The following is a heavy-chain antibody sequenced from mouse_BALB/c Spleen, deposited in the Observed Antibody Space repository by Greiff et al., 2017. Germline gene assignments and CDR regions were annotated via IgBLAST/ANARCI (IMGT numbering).Heavy chain of an antibody. CDR3: ARGKSKGAMDY. J-gene: IGHJ4*01. CDR2: ISSGGST. CDR1: GFTFSSYA. Sequence: EVKLVESGGGLVKPGGSLKLSCAASGFTFSSYAMSWVRQTPEKRLEWVASISSGGSTYYPDSVKGRFTISRDNARNILYLQMSSLRSEDTAMYYCARGKSKGAMDYWGEGTSVTVSS. V-gene: IGHV5-6-5*01. D-gene: IGHD1-3*01.